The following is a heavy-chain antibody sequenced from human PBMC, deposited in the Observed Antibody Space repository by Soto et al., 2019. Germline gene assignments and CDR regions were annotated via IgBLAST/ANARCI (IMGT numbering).Heavy chain of an antibody. CDR3: ATNYGSGSTHFDY. Sequence: QVQLVQSGAEVKKPGSPVRVSCTASGDTFNFYTISWVRQVPGQGPEWMGKIIPMLGMSNYAQKFQGRVTINADKSTNTVYMNLSGLTSEDTDVYYCATNYGSGSTHFDYWGQGTLVTVSS. CDR2: IIPMLGMS. CDR1: GDTFNFYT. V-gene: IGHV1-69*02. J-gene: IGHJ4*02. D-gene: IGHD3-10*01.